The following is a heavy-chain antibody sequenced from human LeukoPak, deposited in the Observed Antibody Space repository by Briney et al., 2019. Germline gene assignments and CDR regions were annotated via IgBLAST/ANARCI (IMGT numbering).Heavy chain of an antibody. J-gene: IGHJ6*03. CDR3: ARDGHGLGFCSSDSCAYYMDV. D-gene: IGHD2-15*01. V-gene: IGHV3-11*01. CDR2: IGTSGTNI. CDR1: GFTFRDFF. Sequence: GGSLRLSCAASGFTFRDFFINWIRQALGKGPEWVSNIGTSGTNIHYADSVKGRFIISRDDAKNSVYLELNSLRVEDTAVYYCARDGHGLGFCSSDSCAYYMDVWGKGTTVTVS.